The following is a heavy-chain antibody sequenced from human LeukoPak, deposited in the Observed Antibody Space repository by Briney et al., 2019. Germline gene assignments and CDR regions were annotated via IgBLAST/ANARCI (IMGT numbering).Heavy chain of an antibody. CDR1: GFTFSSSW. CDR3: ARVDNWNGWFDP. Sequence: GGSLRLSCAASGFTFSSSWMHWVRQAPGKGLVWVSRINSDGSTTSYADSVKGRFTISRDNAKNTLYLQMNSLRAEDTALYYCARVDNWNGWFDPWGQGNLVTVSS. V-gene: IGHV3-74*01. CDR2: INSDGSTT. J-gene: IGHJ5*02. D-gene: IGHD1-1*01.